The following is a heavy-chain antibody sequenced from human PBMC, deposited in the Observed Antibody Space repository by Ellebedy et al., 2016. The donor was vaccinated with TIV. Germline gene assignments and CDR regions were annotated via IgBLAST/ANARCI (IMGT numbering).Heavy chain of an antibody. D-gene: IGHD3-10*01. CDR1: GFTFDDYA. CDR3: ARSSQLLWFGELFSWFDP. CDR2: ISWNSGSI. J-gene: IGHJ5*02. V-gene: IGHV3-9*01. Sequence: GGSLRLSXAASGFTFDDYAMHWVRQAPGKGLEWVSGISWNSGSIGYADSVKGRFTISRDNAKNSLYLQMNSLRAEDTAVYYCARSSQLLWFGELFSWFDPWGQGTLVTVSS.